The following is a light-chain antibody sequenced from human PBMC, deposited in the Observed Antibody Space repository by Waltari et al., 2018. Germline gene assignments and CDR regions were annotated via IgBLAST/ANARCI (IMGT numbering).Light chain of an antibody. CDR2: GAS. CDR3: QHYVRLPVT. Sequence: ALPQSPGTLSLSLGERATLSCRASQSVSRTFAWYQQKPGQAPRLLIYGASTRATGIADRFSGSGSGTDFSLTISRLVPEDFAVYYGQHYVRLPVTFGQGTKVEIK. J-gene: IGKJ1*01. V-gene: IGKV3-20*01. CDR1: QSVSRTF.